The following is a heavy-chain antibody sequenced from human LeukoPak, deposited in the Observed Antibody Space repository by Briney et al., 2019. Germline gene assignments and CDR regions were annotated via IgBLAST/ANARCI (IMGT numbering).Heavy chain of an antibody. CDR1: GFTLSSYW. CDR3: ARDSSGYSTPSFDY. D-gene: IGHD3-22*01. J-gene: IGHJ4*02. Sequence: GGSLRLACAASGFTLSSYWMSWVRQAPGKGLEWVASIKQDGSEKYYVDSVKGRFTISRDNAKNSLYLQMNSLRAEDTAVYYCARDSSGYSTPSFDYWGQGTLVTVSS. V-gene: IGHV3-7*01. CDR2: IKQDGSEK.